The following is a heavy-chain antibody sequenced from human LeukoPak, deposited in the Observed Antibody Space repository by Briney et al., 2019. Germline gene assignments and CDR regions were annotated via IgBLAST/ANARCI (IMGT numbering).Heavy chain of an antibody. D-gene: IGHD3-16*02. V-gene: IGHV4-39*06. CDR3: VRGLYGYVWGSYRYIDY. CDR2: KYYSGDT. J-gene: IGHJ4*02. Sequence: SETLSLTCTVSGGSINSSDHYWAWIRQPPGKGLEWIGSKYYSGDTYYSPSLKSRVTISVDTSRNKFALKLNSVTAADTAVYYCVRGLYGYVWGSYRYIDYWGRGSLVTVSS. CDR1: GGSINSSDHY.